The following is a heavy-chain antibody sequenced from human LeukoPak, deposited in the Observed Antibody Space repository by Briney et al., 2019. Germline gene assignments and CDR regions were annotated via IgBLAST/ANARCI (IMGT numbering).Heavy chain of an antibody. D-gene: IGHD2-2*01. CDR1: GFTFSSYA. Sequence: GGSLRLSCAASGFTFSSYAMSWVRQAPGKGLEWVSAISGSGGSTYYAGSVKGRFTISRDNAKNSLYLQMNSLRAEDTAVYYCARVDCSSTSCYEFDYWGQGTLVIVSS. J-gene: IGHJ4*02. CDR2: ISGSGGST. V-gene: IGHV3-23*01. CDR3: ARVDCSSTSCYEFDY.